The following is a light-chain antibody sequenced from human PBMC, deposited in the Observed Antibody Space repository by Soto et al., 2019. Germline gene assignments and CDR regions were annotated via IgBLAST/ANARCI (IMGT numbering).Light chain of an antibody. V-gene: IGKV1-39*01. CDR1: RSINTY. J-gene: IGKJ1*01. CDR2: SAS. Sequence: DIQMTQSPSSLSASVGDRVTITCRASRSINTYVNWYQQRPGKAPELLIYSASSLHTGVPSRFSGSGAGTDFTFTINSLLPEDFAIYYCQQTYSTPRTFGQGTKVDSK. CDR3: QQTYSTPRT.